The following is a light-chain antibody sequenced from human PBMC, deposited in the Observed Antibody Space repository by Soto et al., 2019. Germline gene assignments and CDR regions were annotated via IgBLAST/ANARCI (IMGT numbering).Light chain of an antibody. J-gene: IGKJ1*01. V-gene: IGKV1-27*01. CDR3: QKYNGAPWT. Sequence: DIQMTQSPSALSASVGDRVTITCRASQGISNSLAWYQQRPGKAPKLLIYAVYILQSGVPSRFSGSGYGTDFTLTISSLQPEDVATYYCQKYNGAPWTFGQGTKVEIK. CDR1: QGISNS. CDR2: AVY.